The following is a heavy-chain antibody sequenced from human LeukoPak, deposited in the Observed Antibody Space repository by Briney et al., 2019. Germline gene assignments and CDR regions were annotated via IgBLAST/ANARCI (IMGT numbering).Heavy chain of an antibody. J-gene: IGHJ3*02. CDR3: ARDPPYSSGWYRGVWSGAFDI. D-gene: IGHD6-19*01. V-gene: IGHV3-7*01. CDR1: GFTFISYA. CDR2: IKQDGSEK. Sequence: GGSLRLSCAASGFTFISYAIHWVRQAPGKGLEWVANIKQDGSEKYYVDSVKGRFTISRDNAKNSLYLQMNSLRAEDTAVYYCARDPPYSSGWYRGVWSGAFDIWGQGTMVTVSS.